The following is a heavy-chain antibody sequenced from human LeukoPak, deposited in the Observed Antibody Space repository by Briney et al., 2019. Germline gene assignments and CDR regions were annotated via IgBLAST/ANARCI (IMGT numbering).Heavy chain of an antibody. D-gene: IGHD3-16*02. V-gene: IGHV4-4*07. CDR2: IYTSGST. CDR3: ARRKPYYVWGSYRPWFDP. CDR1: GGSISNYY. Sequence: KSSETLSLTCTVSGGSISNYYWSWIRQPAGKGLEWIGRIYTSGSTNYNPSLERRVIMSVDTSKNQFSLKLSSVTAADTAVYYCARRKPYYVWGSYRPWFDPWGQGTLVTVSS. J-gene: IGHJ5*02.